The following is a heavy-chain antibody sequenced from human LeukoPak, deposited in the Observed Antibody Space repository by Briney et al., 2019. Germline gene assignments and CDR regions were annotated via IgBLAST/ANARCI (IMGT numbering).Heavy chain of an antibody. CDR2: IKEDGSED. CDR3: ARDADGYED. J-gene: IGHJ4*02. CDR1: GFTFSRAW. V-gene: IGHV3-7*01. D-gene: IGHD5-18*01. Sequence: GGSLRLSCAASGFTFSRAWMSWVRQAPGKGLEGVANIKEDGSEDYYADSAKGRFAISKDNAKNSLYLQMNSLRAEDTAMYYCARDADGYEDWGQGTLVTVSS.